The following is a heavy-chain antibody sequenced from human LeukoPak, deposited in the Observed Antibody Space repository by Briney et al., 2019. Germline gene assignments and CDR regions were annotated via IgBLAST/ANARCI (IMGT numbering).Heavy chain of an antibody. CDR3: AKIPYSSGWVQNWFDP. CDR1: GFTFSSYS. J-gene: IGHJ5*02. Sequence: GGSLSLSCAASGFTFSSYSMNWVRQAPGKGLEWVSSISSSSSYIYYADSVKGRFTISRDNAKNSLYLRMNSLRAEDTAVYYCAKIPYSSGWVQNWFDPWGQGTLVTVSS. CDR2: ISSSSSYI. V-gene: IGHV3-21*01. D-gene: IGHD6-19*01.